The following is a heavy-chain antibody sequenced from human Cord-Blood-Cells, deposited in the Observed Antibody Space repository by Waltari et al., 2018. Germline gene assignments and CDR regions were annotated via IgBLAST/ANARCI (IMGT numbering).Heavy chain of an antibody. CDR1: GGSFSGYS. Sequence: QVQLQQWGAGLLKPSETLSLTCAVYGGSFSGYSWSWIRQPPGKGLEWIGEINHRGSTNDNPSLKSRVTISVDKSKNQFSLKLSSVTAADTAVYYCATLIADYYYYGMDVWGQGTTVTVSS. J-gene: IGHJ6*02. D-gene: IGHD3-22*01. CDR3: ATLIADYYYYGMDV. V-gene: IGHV4-34*01. CDR2: INHRGST.